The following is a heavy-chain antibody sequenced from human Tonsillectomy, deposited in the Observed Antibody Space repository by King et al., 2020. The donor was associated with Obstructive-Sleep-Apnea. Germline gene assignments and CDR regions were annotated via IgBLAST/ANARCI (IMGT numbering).Heavy chain of an antibody. CDR1: GYSFTSYW. V-gene: IGHV5-51*01. Sequence: VQLVESGAEVKKPGESLKISCKGSGYSFTSYWIGWVRQMPGKGLEWMGIIYPGDSDTRYSPSFQGQVTTSADKSISTAYLLWSSLKASDTAMYYCARQGEVDTAMVSPIDYWGQGTLVTVSS. CDR3: ARQGEVDTAMVSPIDY. J-gene: IGHJ4*02. CDR2: IYPGDSDT. D-gene: IGHD5-18*01.